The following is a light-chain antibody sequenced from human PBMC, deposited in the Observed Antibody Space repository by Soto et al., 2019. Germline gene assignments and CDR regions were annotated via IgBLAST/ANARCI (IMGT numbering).Light chain of an antibody. V-gene: IGKV1-5*01. Sequence: DIQMPQSPSTLSASVADRVTITCRASQSISTWLAWYQQKPGKAPKLLIYDASRLERGVPSRFSGSGSETEVTLTSSSLQPDDFATYSWQQYSTYSLWTFGQGNKVEIK. CDR2: DAS. CDR1: QSISTW. CDR3: QQYSTYSLWT. J-gene: IGKJ1*01.